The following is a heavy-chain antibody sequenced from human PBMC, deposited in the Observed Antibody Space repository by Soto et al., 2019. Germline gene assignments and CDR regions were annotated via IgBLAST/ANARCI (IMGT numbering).Heavy chain of an antibody. D-gene: IGHD1-7*01. CDR2: ISSSSSTI. J-gene: IGHJ3*02. V-gene: IGHV3-48*02. CDR1: GFTFSSYS. Sequence: GGSLRLSCAASGFTFSSYSMNWVRQAPGKGLEWVSYISSSSSTIYYADSVKGRFTISRDNAKNSLYLQMNSLRDEDTAVYYCARDPDRDGTTVPHAFDIWGQGTMVTVSS. CDR3: ARDPDRDGTTVPHAFDI.